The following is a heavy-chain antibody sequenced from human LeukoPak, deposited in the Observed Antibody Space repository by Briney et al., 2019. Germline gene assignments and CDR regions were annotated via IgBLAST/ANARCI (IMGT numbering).Heavy chain of an antibody. Sequence: GRSLRLSCAASGFTFSVSAMHWVRPASGKGLEWVGRIRSKANSYATAYAASVKGRFTISRDDSKNTAYLQMNSLKTEDTAVYYCTSLVPGIAVAGSTYYFDYWGQGTLVTVSS. CDR2: IRSKANSYAT. J-gene: IGHJ4*02. V-gene: IGHV3-73*01. D-gene: IGHD6-19*01. CDR1: GFTFSVSA. CDR3: TSLVPGIAVAGSTYYFDY.